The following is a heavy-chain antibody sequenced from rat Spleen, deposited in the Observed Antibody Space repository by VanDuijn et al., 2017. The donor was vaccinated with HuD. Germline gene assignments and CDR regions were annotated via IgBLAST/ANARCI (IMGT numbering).Heavy chain of an antibody. Sequence: EVQLVESGGGLVQPGRSLKLSCAASGFTFNNYWMTWIRQAPGKGLEWVASITSAGDTTYYPDSVKGRFTISRDNAKSTLYLQMDSLRSEDTATYYCGTDYFGGYVMDAWGQGVSVTVSS. J-gene: IGHJ4*01. CDR2: ITSAGDTT. CDR3: GTDYFGGYVMDA. D-gene: IGHD1-11*01. CDR1: GFTFNNYW. V-gene: IGHV5-31*01.